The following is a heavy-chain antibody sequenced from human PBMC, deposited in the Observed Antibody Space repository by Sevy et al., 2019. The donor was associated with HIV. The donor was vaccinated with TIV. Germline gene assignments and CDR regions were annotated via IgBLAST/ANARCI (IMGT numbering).Heavy chain of an antibody. CDR2: ISNSGSDI. D-gene: IGHD4-17*01. Sequence: GGSLRLSCVASGFTFSSYEMNWVRQAPGKGLEWVSYISNSGSDIHYSDSLRGRFTITRDNPKNSLFLQMNSLRAEDTAVYYCARDLPPSATTVAHFDYWGQGTLVTVSS. CDR3: ARDLPPSATTVAHFDY. J-gene: IGHJ4*02. V-gene: IGHV3-48*03. CDR1: GFTFSSYE.